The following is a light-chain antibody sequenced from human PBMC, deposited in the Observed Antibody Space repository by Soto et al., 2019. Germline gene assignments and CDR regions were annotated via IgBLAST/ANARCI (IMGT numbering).Light chain of an antibody. V-gene: IGLV1-40*01. CDR2: GNS. Sequence: QSVLTQPPSVSGARGQRVTISCTGSSSNIGAGYDVHWYQQLPGTAPKLLIYGNSNRPSGVPDRFSGSKSGTSASLAITGLQAEDEADYYCQSYDSSLSGSWVFGTGTKLTVL. CDR3: QSYDSSLSGSWV. CDR1: SSNIGAGYD. J-gene: IGLJ1*01.